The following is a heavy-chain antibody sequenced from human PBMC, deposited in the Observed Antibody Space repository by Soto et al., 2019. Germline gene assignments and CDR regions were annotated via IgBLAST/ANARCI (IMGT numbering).Heavy chain of an antibody. Sequence: VQLQQWGAGLLKPSETLSLTCAVYGGSFSGYYWSWIRQPPGKGLEWIGEINHTGSTNYNPSLKSRVTISVDTSKNQFSLKLSSVTAADTAVYYCARVGVEPAAMRLRWFDPWGQGTLVTVSS. V-gene: IGHV4-34*01. CDR1: GGSFSGYY. CDR2: INHTGST. CDR3: ARVGVEPAAMRLRWFDP. J-gene: IGHJ5*02. D-gene: IGHD2-2*01.